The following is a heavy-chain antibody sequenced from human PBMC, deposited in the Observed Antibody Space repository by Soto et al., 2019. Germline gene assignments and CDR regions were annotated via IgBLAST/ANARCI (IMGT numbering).Heavy chain of an antibody. Sequence: PGGSLILSCAASGFTFSSYSMNWVRQVPGKGLEWVSSISSSSSYIYYADSVKGRFTISRDNAKNSLYLQMNSLRAEDTAVYYCARDQRTTTLRYYFDYWGQGTLVTVSS. D-gene: IGHD5-12*01. CDR1: GFTFSSYS. CDR2: ISSSSSYI. V-gene: IGHV3-21*01. CDR3: ARDQRTTTLRYYFDY. J-gene: IGHJ4*02.